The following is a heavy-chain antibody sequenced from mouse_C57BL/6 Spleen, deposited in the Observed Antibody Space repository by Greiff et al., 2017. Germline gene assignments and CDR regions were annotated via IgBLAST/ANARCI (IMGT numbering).Heavy chain of an antibody. V-gene: IGHV1-50*01. CDR1: GYTFTSYW. CDR2: IDPSDSYT. Sequence: QVQLQQPGAELVKPGASVKLSCKASGYTFTSYWMQWVKQRPGQGLEWIGEIDPSDSYTNYNQKFKGKATLTVDTSSSTAYMQLSSLTSEDSAVYCCARAGTAQATWFAYWGQGTLVTVSA. CDR3: ARAGTAQATWFAY. J-gene: IGHJ3*01. D-gene: IGHD3-1*01.